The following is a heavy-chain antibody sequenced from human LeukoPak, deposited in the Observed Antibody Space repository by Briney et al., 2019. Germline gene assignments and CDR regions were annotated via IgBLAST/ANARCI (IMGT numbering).Heavy chain of an antibody. D-gene: IGHD3-9*01. J-gene: IGHJ3*02. CDR1: GGSISSYY. CDR2: IYYSGST. CDR3: ASLYYDILTGHQDAFDI. Sequence: KPSETLSLTCTVSGGSISSYYWSWIRQPPGKGLEWIGYIYYSGSTNYNPSLKSRVTISVDTSKNQFSLKLSSVTAADTAVYYCASLYYDILTGHQDAFDIWGQGTMVTVSS. V-gene: IGHV4-59*08.